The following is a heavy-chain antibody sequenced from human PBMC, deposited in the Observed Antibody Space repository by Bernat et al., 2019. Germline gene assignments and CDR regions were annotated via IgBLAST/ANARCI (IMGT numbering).Heavy chain of an antibody. D-gene: IGHD6-13*01. Sequence: QVQLVESGGGVVQPGRSLRLSCAASGFTFSSYGMHWVRQAPGKGLEWVAVIWYDGSNKYYADSVKGRFTISRDNSKNTLYLEMNSLRAEDTAVYYCARGGSSWLEYWGQGTLVTVSS. CDR3: ARGGSSWLEY. V-gene: IGHV3-33*01. CDR2: IWYDGSNK. J-gene: IGHJ4*02. CDR1: GFTFSSYG.